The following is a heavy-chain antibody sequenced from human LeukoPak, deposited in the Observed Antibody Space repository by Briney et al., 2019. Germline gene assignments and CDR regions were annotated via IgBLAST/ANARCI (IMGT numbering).Heavy chain of an antibody. V-gene: IGHV1-8*01. CDR2: MNPNSGNT. CDR3: ARGGPISGYYYGRVYGMDV. D-gene: IGHD3-22*01. J-gene: IGHJ6*02. CDR1: GYTFTSYD. Sequence: ASVKVSCKASGYTFTSYDINWVRQATGQGLEWMGWMNPNSGNTGYAQKFQGRVTMTRNTSISTAYMELSSLRSEDTAVYYCARGGPISGYYYGRVYGMDVWGQGTTVTVSS.